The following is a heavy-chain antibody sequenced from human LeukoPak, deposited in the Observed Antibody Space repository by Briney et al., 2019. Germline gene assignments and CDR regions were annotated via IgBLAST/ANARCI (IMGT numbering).Heavy chain of an antibody. CDR3: AKDYSSGWQKSFDF. CDR2: IYHSGST. Sequence: SETLSLTCTVSGYSISSGYYWGWIRQPPGEGLEGIGSIYHSGSTYYNPSLKSRVTISVDTSKNQFSLKLSSVTAADTAVYYCAKDYSSGWQKSFDFWGQGTLVTVSS. CDR1: GYSISSGYY. J-gene: IGHJ4*02. D-gene: IGHD6-19*01. V-gene: IGHV4-38-2*02.